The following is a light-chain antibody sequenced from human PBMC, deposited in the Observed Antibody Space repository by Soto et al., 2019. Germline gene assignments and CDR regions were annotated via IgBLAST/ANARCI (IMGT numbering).Light chain of an antibody. V-gene: IGKV3-15*01. CDR2: GAS. J-gene: IGKJ1*01. Sequence: EIVMTQSPATLSVSPGERATLSCRASQSVSGNLAWYQQKPGQAPRLLIYGASTRATGIPARFSGSGSGTEFTITISSLQSEDFAVYYCHQYNSWPQTFGQGTKVEF. CDR3: HQYNSWPQT. CDR1: QSVSGN.